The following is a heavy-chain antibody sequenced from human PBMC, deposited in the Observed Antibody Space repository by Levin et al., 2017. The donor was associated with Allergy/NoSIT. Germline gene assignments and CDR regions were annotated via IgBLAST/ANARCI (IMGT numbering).Heavy chain of an antibody. CDR2: ITDSSTTI. D-gene: IGHD1-14*01. V-gene: IGHV3-48*02. CDR3: ARAQYNHDHYGMDV. Sequence: PGGSLRLSCAASGFTFRTYAMNWVRRPPGKGLEWVSYITDSSTTIYYADSVKGRFTISRDNAKNSLFLQMNSLRDEDTAVYYCARAQYNHDHYGMDVWGQGTTVTVSS. J-gene: IGHJ6*02. CDR1: GFTFRTYA.